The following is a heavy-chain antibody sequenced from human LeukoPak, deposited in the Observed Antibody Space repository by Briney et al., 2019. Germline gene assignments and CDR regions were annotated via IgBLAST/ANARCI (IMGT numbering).Heavy chain of an antibody. J-gene: IGHJ6*03. V-gene: IGHV4-38-2*02. CDR3: ARKIAAAGGGGTFYYYYMDV. CDR1: GYSISSGYY. D-gene: IGHD6-13*01. CDR2: IYHSGST. Sequence: SETLSLTCTVSGYSISSGYYWGWIRPPPGKGLEWIGSIYHSGSTYYNPSLKSRVTISVDTYKNQFSLKLSSVTAADTAVYYCARKIAAAGGGGTFYYYYMDVWGKGTTVTVSS.